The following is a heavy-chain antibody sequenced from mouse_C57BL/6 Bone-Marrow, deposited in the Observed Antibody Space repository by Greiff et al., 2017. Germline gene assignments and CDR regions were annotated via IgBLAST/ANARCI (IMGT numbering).Heavy chain of an antibody. D-gene: IGHD1-1*01. J-gene: IGHJ2*01. V-gene: IGHV1-72*01. CDR3: ASCLTTVVPFDY. Sequence: QVQLQQPGAALVKPGASVKLSCKASGYTFTSYWMHWVKQRPGRGLEWIGRIGPNSGGTKYNEKFKSKAKLTVDKPYSTAYMQLSILNSEVSAVDNCASCLTTVVPFDYWGQGTTLTVSS. CDR2: IGPNSGGT. CDR1: GYTFTSYW.